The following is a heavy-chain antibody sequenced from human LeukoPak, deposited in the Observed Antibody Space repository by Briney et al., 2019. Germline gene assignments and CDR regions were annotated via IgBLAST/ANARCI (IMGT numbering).Heavy chain of an antibody. J-gene: IGHJ4*02. CDR2: INPSGGST. V-gene: IGHV1-46*01. CDR3: ARDRSPSARYFNY. Sequence: ASVKASCKTSRYTFTSYYMNWVRQAPGQRLEWMGMINPSGGSTSYAQKFQGRVTMTRDTSTSTVYMELNSLTSEDTALYYCARDRSPSARYFNYWGQGTLVTVSS. CDR1: RYTFTSYY. D-gene: IGHD2-15*01.